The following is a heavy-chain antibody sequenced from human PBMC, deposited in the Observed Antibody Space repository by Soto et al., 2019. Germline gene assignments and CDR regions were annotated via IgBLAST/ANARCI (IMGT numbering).Heavy chain of an antibody. CDR2: IRNLNSYT. Sequence: GGSLRLSCAASGFTFSDYYMIWIRQAPGKGLEWVSYIRNLNSYTDYADSVTGRVTISRDNAKYSQYLQMNSPRAEDKAVSYYAGDTAARSYNFGMDVWGQGTTVTVSS. J-gene: IGHJ6*02. V-gene: IGHV3-11*06. CDR3: AGDTAARSYNFGMDV. CDR1: GFTFSDYY. D-gene: IGHD6-6*01.